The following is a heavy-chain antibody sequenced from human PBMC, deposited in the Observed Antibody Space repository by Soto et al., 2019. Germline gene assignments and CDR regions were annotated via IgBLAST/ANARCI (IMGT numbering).Heavy chain of an antibody. D-gene: IGHD6-6*01. Sequence: PGESLKISCKGSGYSFTSYWIGWVRQMPGKGLEWMGIIYPGDSDTRYSPSFQGQVTISADKSISTAYLQWSSLKASDTAMYYCARISRSSSSADYYCYGMDVWGQGTTVTVSS. CDR1: GYSFTSYW. V-gene: IGHV5-51*01. CDR2: IYPGDSDT. J-gene: IGHJ6*02. CDR3: ARISRSSSSADYYCYGMDV.